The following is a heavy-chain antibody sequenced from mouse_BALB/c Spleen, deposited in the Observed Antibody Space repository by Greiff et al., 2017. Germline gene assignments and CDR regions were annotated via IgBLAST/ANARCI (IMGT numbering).Heavy chain of an antibody. V-gene: IGHV5-6*02. Sequence: DVKLVESGGDLVKPGGSLKLSCAASGFTFSSYGMSWVRQTPDKRLEWVATISSGGSYTYYPDSVKGRFTISRDNAKNTLYLQMSSLKSEDTAMYYCARDLTTATKAMDYWGQGTSVTVSS. CDR2: ISSGGSYT. CDR1: GFTFSSYG. CDR3: ARDLTTATKAMDY. J-gene: IGHJ4*01. D-gene: IGHD1-2*01.